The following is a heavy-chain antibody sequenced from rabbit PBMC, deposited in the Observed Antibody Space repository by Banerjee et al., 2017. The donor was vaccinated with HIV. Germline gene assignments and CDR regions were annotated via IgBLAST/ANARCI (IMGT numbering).Heavy chain of an antibody. V-gene: IGHV1S45*01. J-gene: IGHJ4*01. CDR2: ISADTRGST. CDR1: GFDFSSSYF. Sequence: QQQLVESGGGLVKPGGTLTLTCKASGFDFSSSYFMCWVRQAPGKGLEWIACISADTRGSTWYASWVNGRFSISKTSSTTVTLQMTSLTAADTATYFCATGSSAAWDYFNLWGQGTLVTVS. CDR3: ATGSSAAWDYFNL. D-gene: IGHD1-1*01.